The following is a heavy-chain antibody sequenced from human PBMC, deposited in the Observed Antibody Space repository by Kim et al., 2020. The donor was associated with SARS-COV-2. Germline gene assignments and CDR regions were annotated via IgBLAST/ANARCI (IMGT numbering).Heavy chain of an antibody. V-gene: IGHV1-24*01. Sequence: ASVKVSCKVSGYTLTKVSMHWVRQAPGKGLEWMGGFDPDDGETNYAQKFQGRVILTEDTSTDTAHMELSSLTSEDTGVDYCATDGGMYPGYHHDAFDIWGQGAMVTVSS. D-gene: IGHD5-12*01. CDR1: GYTLTKVS. CDR3: ATDGGMYPGYHHDAFDI. CDR2: FDPDDGET. J-gene: IGHJ3*02.